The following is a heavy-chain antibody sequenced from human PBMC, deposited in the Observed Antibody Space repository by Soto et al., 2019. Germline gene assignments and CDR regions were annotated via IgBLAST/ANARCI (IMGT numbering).Heavy chain of an antibody. Sequence: ASVKVSCKASGYTFTSYGISWVRQAPGQGLEWMGWISAYNGNTNYAQKLQGRVTMTTDTSTSTAYMELRSLRSDDTAVYYCARIKDDYSDYGPPTFNGMDVWGQGTTVTVSS. V-gene: IGHV1-18*01. CDR1: GYTFTSYG. CDR3: ARIKDDYSDYGPPTFNGMDV. D-gene: IGHD4-17*01. J-gene: IGHJ6*02. CDR2: ISAYNGNT.